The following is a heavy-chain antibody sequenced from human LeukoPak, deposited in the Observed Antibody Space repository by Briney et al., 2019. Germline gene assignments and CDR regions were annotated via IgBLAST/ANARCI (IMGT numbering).Heavy chain of an antibody. CDR1: GFTFDDYA. Sequence: PGGSLRLSCAASGFTFDDYATHWVRQAPGKGLEWVSGISWNSGNIGYADSVKGRFTISRDNGRNSLYLQMNSLRADDTAVYYCARKPITGTTLGPFDMWGQGTMVTVSS. J-gene: IGHJ3*02. CDR2: ISWNSGNI. CDR3: ARKPITGTTLGPFDM. V-gene: IGHV3-9*01. D-gene: IGHD1-7*01.